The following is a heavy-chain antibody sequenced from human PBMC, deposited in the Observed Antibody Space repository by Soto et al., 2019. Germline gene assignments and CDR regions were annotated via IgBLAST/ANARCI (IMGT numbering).Heavy chain of an antibody. D-gene: IGHD3-22*01. Sequence: ASVKVSCKASGYSFLSYGISWVRQAPGQGLEWMGWISTYNGNTNYAQKLQGRVTLTTDTSTSTAYMDLRSLRSDDTAIYYCARDRLRGYDSSGFYSWGQGTMVTVSS. CDR1: GYSFLSYG. CDR3: ARDRLRGYDSSGFYS. V-gene: IGHV1-18*01. J-gene: IGHJ4*02. CDR2: ISTYNGNT.